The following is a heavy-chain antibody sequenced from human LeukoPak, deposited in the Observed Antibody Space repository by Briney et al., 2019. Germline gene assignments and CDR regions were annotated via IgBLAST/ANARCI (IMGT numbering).Heavy chain of an antibody. V-gene: IGHV4-59*01. J-gene: IGHJ4*02. CDR2: IYYSGST. CDR3: ARGGGIRNPFDY. CDR1: GGSISSYY. D-gene: IGHD3-10*01. Sequence: SETLSLTCTVSGGSISSYYWSWIRQPPGKGLEWIGYIYYSGSTNYNPSLKSRVTISVDTSKNQFSLKLSSVTAADTAVYYCARGGGIRNPFDYWGQGTLVTVSS.